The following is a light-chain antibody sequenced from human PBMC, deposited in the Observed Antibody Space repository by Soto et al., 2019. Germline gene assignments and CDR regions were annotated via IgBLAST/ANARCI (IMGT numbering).Light chain of an antibody. CDR3: CSYAGRCTLV. J-gene: IGLJ2*01. V-gene: IGLV2-11*01. Sequence: QSALTQPASVSGSPGQSITISCTGTSSDVGVYNYVSWYQQPPGKAPKLMIYDVTKRPSGVPDRFSASKSGNTASLTISGLQAEDDADYYCCSYAGRCTLVFGGGTKLTVL. CDR1: SSDVGVYNY. CDR2: DVT.